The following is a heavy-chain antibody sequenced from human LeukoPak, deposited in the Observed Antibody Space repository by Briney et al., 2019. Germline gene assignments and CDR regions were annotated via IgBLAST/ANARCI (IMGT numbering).Heavy chain of an antibody. J-gene: IGHJ4*02. CDR1: GYTPTELS. V-gene: IGHV1-24*01. D-gene: IGHD1-26*01. CDR3: ATDLIWSAQLSGSTTGGFDY. CDR2: FDPQDGET. Sequence: ASLKGSCKVSGYTPTELSMHWVRQAPGKGREWMGGFDPQDGETIYAQKVQGRVTMNEDTSTDTAYMELSSLRSEDTAVYYCATDLIWSAQLSGSTTGGFDYWGQGTLVTVSS.